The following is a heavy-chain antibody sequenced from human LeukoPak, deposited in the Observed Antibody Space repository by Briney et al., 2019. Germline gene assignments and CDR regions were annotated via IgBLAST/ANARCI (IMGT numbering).Heavy chain of an antibody. V-gene: IGHV4-59*08. Sequence: SETLSLTCTVSGGSISSYYWSWIRQPPGKGLEWIGYIYYSGSTNYNPSLKSRVTMSVDTSKNQFSLKLSTVTAADTAVYYCARRLGGYNYSGQGTLVTVSS. CDR2: IYYSGST. CDR1: GGSISSYY. J-gene: IGHJ4*02. CDR3: ARRLGGYNY. D-gene: IGHD5-12*01.